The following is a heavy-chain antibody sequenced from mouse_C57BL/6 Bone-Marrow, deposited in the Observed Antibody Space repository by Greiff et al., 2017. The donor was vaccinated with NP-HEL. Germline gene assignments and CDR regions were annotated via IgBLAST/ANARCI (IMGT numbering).Heavy chain of an antibody. CDR2: INPSSGYT. CDR1: GYTFTSYT. J-gene: IGHJ2*01. D-gene: IGHD2-5*01. Sequence: QVQLQQSGAELARPGASVKMSCKASGYTFTSYTMHWVKQRPGQGLEWIGYINPSSGYTKYNQKFKDKATLTADKSSSTAYMQLSSLTSEDSAVYYCGFAIGYSNFYFDYWGQGTTLTVSS. V-gene: IGHV1-4*01. CDR3: GFAIGYSNFYFDY.